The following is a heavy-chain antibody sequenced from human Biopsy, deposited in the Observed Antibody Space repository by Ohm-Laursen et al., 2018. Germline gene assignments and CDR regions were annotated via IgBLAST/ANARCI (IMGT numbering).Heavy chain of an antibody. V-gene: IGHV3-21*01. CDR1: GFSVSSYD. Sequence: SLRLSCAAFGFSVSSYDMNWVRQAPGKGLEWISYISETSSHIYDADSVRGRFTVARDIAENSLYLQLNSLRVEDTAVYYCARDSSRRAREGGMDVWGQGTTVTVSS. CDR2: ISETSSHI. D-gene: IGHD6-6*01. J-gene: IGHJ6*02. CDR3: ARDSSRRAREGGMDV.